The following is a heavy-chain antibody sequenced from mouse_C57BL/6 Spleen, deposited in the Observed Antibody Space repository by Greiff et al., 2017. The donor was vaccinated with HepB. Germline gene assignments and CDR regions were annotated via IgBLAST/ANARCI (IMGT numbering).Heavy chain of an antibody. CDR2: IWRGGST. V-gene: IGHV2-5*01. D-gene: IGHD4-1*01. CDR3: TTWDIDY. J-gene: IGHJ2*01. CDR1: GFSLTSYG. Sequence: QVQLQQSGPGLVQPSQSLSITCTVSGFSLTSYGVHWVRQSPGKGLEWLGVIWRGGSTDYNAAIMSRLSISKANSKSKVFFKMNSLQADDTAIYYCTTWDIDYWGQGTTLTVSS.